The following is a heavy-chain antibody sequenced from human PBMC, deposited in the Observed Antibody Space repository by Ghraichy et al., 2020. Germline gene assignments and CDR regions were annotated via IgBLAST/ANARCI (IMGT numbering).Heavy chain of an antibody. Sequence: GGSLRLSCAASGFTFSSYGMHWVRQAPGKGLEWVAVIWYDGSNKYYADSVKGRFTISRDNSKNTLYLQMNSLRAEDTAVYYCARDLGSGYPDYWGQGTLVTVSS. J-gene: IGHJ4*02. CDR1: GFTFSSYG. D-gene: IGHD3-3*01. CDR2: IWYDGSNK. CDR3: ARDLGSGYPDY. V-gene: IGHV3-33*01.